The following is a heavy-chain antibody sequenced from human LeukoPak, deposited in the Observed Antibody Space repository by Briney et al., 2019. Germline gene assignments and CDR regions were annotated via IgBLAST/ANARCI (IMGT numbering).Heavy chain of an antibody. Sequence: ASVKVSCKASGYTFTSYYMHWVRQAPGQGLEWMGIINPSGGSTSYAQKFQGRVTMTEDTSTDTAYMELSSLRSEDTAVYYCATVTYYYDSSGYFFWGQGTLVTVSS. CDR2: INPSGGST. CDR3: ATVTYYYDSSGYFF. D-gene: IGHD3-22*01. V-gene: IGHV1-46*01. J-gene: IGHJ4*02. CDR1: GYTFTSYY.